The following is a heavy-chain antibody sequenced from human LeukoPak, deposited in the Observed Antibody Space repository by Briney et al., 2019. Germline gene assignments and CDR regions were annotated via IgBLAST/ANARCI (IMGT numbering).Heavy chain of an antibody. CDR2: INYGSSYI. Sequence: PGGSLRLSCAASGFAFSSYGMNWVRQAPGKGLEWVSSINYGSSYIYYADSVKGRFTISRDNANNSLYLQMNSLRAEDTAVYYCARDRSEQLSSMDVWGQGTTVTVSS. CDR1: GFAFSSYG. D-gene: IGHD5-18*01. J-gene: IGHJ6*02. V-gene: IGHV3-21*01. CDR3: ARDRSEQLSSMDV.